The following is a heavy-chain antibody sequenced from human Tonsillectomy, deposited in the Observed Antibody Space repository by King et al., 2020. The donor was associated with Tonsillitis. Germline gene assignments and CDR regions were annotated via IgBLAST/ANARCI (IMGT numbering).Heavy chain of an antibody. Sequence: VQLVESGGGLVQPGRSLRLSCTASGFTFGDYGMTWVRQAPGKGLEWVGFIRSKLYGGTADYAASVKGRFTISRDDSKSIAYLQMNSLKTEDTAMYYCTRVDGYYSDNWGQGTPVTVSS. J-gene: IGHJ4*02. D-gene: IGHD3/OR15-3a*01. CDR3: TRVDGYYSDN. V-gene: IGHV3-49*04. CDR2: IRSKLYGGTA. CDR1: GFTFGDYG.